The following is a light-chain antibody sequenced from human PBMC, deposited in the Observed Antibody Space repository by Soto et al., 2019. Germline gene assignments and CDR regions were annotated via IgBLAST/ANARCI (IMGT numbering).Light chain of an antibody. CDR1: QSVSSN. J-gene: IGKJ1*01. CDR2: GAS. Sequence: EIVMTQSPATLSVSPGERATLSCRASQSVSSNLAWYQQKPGQAPRLLIYGASTRATGIPARFSGRGSGTEFTLTISSLQSEDFAVYYYQQYNNWPPWTFGQGTKVDIK. CDR3: QQYNNWPPWT. V-gene: IGKV3-15*01.